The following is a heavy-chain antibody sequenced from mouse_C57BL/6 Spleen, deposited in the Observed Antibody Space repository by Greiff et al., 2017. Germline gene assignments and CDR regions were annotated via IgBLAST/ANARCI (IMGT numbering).Heavy chain of an antibody. D-gene: IGHD2-3*01. Sequence: EVQLQQSGAELVRPGASVKLSCTASGFNIKDDYMPWVKQRPEQGLEWIGWIDPENGDTEYASKFQGKATITADTSSNTADLQLSSLTSEDTAVYYCTKFYDLYFDYWGQGTTLTVSS. CDR3: TKFYDLYFDY. V-gene: IGHV14-4*01. J-gene: IGHJ2*01. CDR2: IDPENGDT. CDR1: GFNIKDDY.